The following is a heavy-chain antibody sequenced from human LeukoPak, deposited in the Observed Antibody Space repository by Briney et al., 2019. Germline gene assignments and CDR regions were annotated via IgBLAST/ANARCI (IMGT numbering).Heavy chain of an antibody. CDR2: LWADGNTA. CDR1: GFTFNIFG. Sequence: TGGSLRLSCAASGFTFNIFGMHWVRQVPGNGLEWLAVLWADGNTAHYADSVKGRFTISRDSSENTLYLQMNSLRGEDTAVYYCVKESAADATFQFDYWGQGSLGTVSS. D-gene: IGHD6-13*01. V-gene: IGHV3-33*06. CDR3: VKESAADATFQFDY. J-gene: IGHJ4*02.